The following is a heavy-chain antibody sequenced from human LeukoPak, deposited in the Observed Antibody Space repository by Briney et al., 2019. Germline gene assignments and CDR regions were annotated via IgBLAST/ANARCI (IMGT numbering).Heavy chain of an antibody. V-gene: IGHV1-69*05. J-gene: IGHJ3*02. CDR3: ARERDIVVVPAAIAFDI. CDR2: IIPIFGTA. Sequence: GSSVKVSCKASGGTFSSYAIGWVRQAPGQGLEWMGGIIPIFGTANYAQKFQGRVTITTDESTSTAYMELSSLRSEDTAVYYCARERDIVVVPAAIAFDIWGQGTMVTVSS. D-gene: IGHD2-2*01. CDR1: GGTFSSYA.